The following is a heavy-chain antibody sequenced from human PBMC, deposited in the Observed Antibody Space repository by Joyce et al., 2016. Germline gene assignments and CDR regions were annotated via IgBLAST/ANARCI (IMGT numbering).Heavy chain of an antibody. CDR1: GFTFSSYW. D-gene: IGHD4-17*01. Sequence: EVQLVESGGGLVQPGGSRRLSCAASGFTFSSYWMHWVRQAPGKGLGWVSHIRSDGNITNDADSVKGRFIISRDNAKNTLYLQMNSLRVEDTAVYYCARASGGDYLTYGMDGWGQGTTVAVSS. J-gene: IGHJ6*02. CDR3: ARASGGDYLTYGMDG. V-gene: IGHV3-74*01. CDR2: IRSDGNIT.